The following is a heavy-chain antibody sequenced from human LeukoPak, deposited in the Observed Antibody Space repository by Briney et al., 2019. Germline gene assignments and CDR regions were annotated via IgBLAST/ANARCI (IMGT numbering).Heavy chain of an antibody. J-gene: IGHJ4*02. D-gene: IGHD4-17*01. Sequence: SETLSLTCTVSGGSISSYYWSWIRQPPGKGLEWIGYIYYSGSTNYNPSLKSRVTISVDTSKNQFSLKLSSVTAADTAVYYCAREAYGDLLGYFDYWGQGTLITVSS. V-gene: IGHV4-59*01. CDR3: AREAYGDLLGYFDY. CDR2: IYYSGST. CDR1: GGSISSYY.